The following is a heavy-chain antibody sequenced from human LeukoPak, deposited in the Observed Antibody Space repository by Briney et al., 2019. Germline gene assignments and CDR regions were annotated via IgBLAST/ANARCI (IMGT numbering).Heavy chain of an antibody. CDR2: ITHDGSNK. CDR1: GFTFSSNG. V-gene: IGHV3-30*03. CDR3: ARDRFYGDYIDYYFYGMYV. D-gene: IGHD4-17*01. J-gene: IGHJ6*02. Sequence: GRSLRVSCAASGFTFSSNGMHCVRQAPGKGLEWVAIITHDGSNKYNADSVKGRFTISRDNSKNTLHLQMNSLRAEDTAVYYCARDRFYGDYIDYYFYGMYVWGQGTTVTVSS.